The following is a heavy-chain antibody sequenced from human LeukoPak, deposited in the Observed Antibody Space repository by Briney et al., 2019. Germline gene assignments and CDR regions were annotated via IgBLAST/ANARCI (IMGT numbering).Heavy chain of an antibody. CDR2: IYYTGST. V-gene: IGHV4-59*01. CDR1: GGSITNYY. J-gene: IGHJ4*02. D-gene: IGHD5-18*01. CDR3: ARVQIGYSYGLFDY. Sequence: SETLSLTCTVSGGSITNYYWSWIQQPPGKGLEWIGYIYYTGSTNYNPSLKSRVTISVDTSKNQFSLKLSSVTAADTAVYYCARVQIGYSYGLFDYWGQGTLVTVSS.